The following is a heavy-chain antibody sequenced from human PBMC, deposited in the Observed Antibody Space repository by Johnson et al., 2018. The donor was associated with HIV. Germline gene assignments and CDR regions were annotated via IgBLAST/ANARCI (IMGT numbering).Heavy chain of an antibody. J-gene: IGHJ3*02. D-gene: IGHD4-23*01. CDR3: ARESTYYGGNPHDAFDI. V-gene: IGHV3-20*04. CDR2: INWNGGST. Sequence: VQLVESGGGVVRPGGSLRLSCATSGFTFDDYGLNWVRQAPGKGLEWVSGINWNGGSTGYADSVKGRCTISRDNDKNSLYLQMNSLRAEDTAFYYCARESTYYGGNPHDAFDIWGQGTMVTVSS. CDR1: GFTFDDYG.